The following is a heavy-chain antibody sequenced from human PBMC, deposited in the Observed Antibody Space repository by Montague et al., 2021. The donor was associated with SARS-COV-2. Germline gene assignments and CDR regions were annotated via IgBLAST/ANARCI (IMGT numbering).Heavy chain of an antibody. Sequence: SETLSPTCTVSGVSISSHNYYWDWIRQPPGKGLEWIGSIYDSGSTYYNPSLKSRVTISVDTSKNHFSLKLNSVTAADTAVYYCARRGRKLLPVATTIGGFDIWGQGTMVTVSS. D-gene: IGHD5-12*01. CDR2: IYDSGST. V-gene: IGHV4-39*02. CDR3: ARRGRKLLPVATTIGGFDI. J-gene: IGHJ3*02. CDR1: GVSISSHNYY.